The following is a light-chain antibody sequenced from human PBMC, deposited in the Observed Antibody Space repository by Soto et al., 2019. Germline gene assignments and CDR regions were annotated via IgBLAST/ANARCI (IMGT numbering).Light chain of an antibody. J-gene: IGLJ2*01. CDR2: DVS. CDR3: SSYTRSSTLEVV. V-gene: IGLV2-14*01. Sequence: QSVLTQPASVSGSPGQSITISCTGTSSDVGGYNYVSWYQQHPGKAPKLMIYDVSNRPSGVSNRFSGAKSVNTASLTISGLQAEDEADYYCSSYTRSSTLEVVFGGGTKLTVL. CDR1: SSDVGGYNY.